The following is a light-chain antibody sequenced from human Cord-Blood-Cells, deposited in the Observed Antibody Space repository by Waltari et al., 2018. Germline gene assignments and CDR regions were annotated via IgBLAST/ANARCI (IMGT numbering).Light chain of an antibody. CDR3: QQSYSTPWT. CDR2: AAP. V-gene: IGKV1-39*01. J-gene: IGKJ1*01. Sequence: DIQMTQSPSYLSASVGDRVTITCRASQSISSDLNWYQPKPGKAPKLLIYAAPSLQSGVPSRFSGSGSGTDFTLTISSLQPEDFATYYCQQSYSTPWTFGQGTKVEIK. CDR1: QSISSD.